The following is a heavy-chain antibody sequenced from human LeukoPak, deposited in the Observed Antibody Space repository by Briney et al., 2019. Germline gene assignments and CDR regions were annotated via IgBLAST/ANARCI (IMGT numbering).Heavy chain of an antibody. CDR1: GCTFSSYA. D-gene: IGHD3-10*01. Sequence: PSVNVSFKSSGCTFSSYAINWVRQPPAQGLEWMGGIIPIFGTANNAQKFQDRVTITADESTSTAYMELSSLRSEDTAVYYCARDQSENYYGSGSYSPDAFDIWGQGTMVTVSS. CDR2: IIPIFGTA. V-gene: IGHV1-69*13. CDR3: ARDQSENYYGSGSYSPDAFDI. J-gene: IGHJ3*02.